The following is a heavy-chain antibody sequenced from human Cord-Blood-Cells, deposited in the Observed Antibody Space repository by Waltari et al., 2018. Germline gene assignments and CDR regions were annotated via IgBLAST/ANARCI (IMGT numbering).Heavy chain of an antibody. V-gene: IGHV4-39*07. CDR1: GGPISSSSYY. CDR3: ARRFSLSSSSWYFDY. Sequence: QLQLQESGPGLVKPSETLSLTCTVSGGPISSSSYYWGWIRQPPGKGLEWIGSIYYSGSTYYNPSLKSRVTISVDTSKNQFSLKLSSVTAADTAVYYCARRFSLSSSSWYFDYWGQGTLVTVSS. J-gene: IGHJ4*02. CDR2: IYYSGST. D-gene: IGHD6-13*01.